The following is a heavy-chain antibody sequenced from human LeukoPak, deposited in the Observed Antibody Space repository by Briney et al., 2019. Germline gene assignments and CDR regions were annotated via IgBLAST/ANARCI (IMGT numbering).Heavy chain of an antibody. CDR2: ISSSSSYI. Sequence: GGSLRLSCAASGFTLSSYSMNWVRQAPGKGLEWVSSISSSSSYIYYADSVKGRFTISRDNAKNSLYLQMNSLRAEDTAVYYCAVWGTTHNWFDPWGQGTLVTVSS. D-gene: IGHD2/OR15-2a*01. CDR3: AVWGTTHNWFDP. J-gene: IGHJ5*02. CDR1: GFTLSSYS. V-gene: IGHV3-21*01.